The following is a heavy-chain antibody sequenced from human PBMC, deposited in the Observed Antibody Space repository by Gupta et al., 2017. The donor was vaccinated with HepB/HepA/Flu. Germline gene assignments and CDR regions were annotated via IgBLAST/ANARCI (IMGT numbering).Heavy chain of an antibody. Sequence: EVQLLESGGGLVQPGGSLRLSCGASGFPFSSYAMNWVRQAPGKGLEWVSAVSSGGDSTEYADSVKGRFTISKDNSMNMLYLQMNSLRADDTAVYYCATGNSGWYYFDYWGQGTLVTVSS. CDR2: VSSGGDST. CDR3: ATGNSGWYYFDY. J-gene: IGHJ4*02. V-gene: IGHV3-23*01. CDR1: GFPFSSYA. D-gene: IGHD6-19*01.